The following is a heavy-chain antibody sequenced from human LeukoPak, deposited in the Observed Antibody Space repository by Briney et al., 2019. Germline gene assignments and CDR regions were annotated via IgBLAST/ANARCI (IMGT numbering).Heavy chain of an antibody. J-gene: IGHJ5*02. V-gene: IGHV3-7*01. Sequence: GGSLRLSCVASGFIFSHHWMNWVRQAPGKGLEWVANMNQDGSAKYYVDSVKGRFTISRDIAKNSLYLQMNSLRAEDTAVYYCAKVESSGYENWFDPWGQGTLVTVSS. D-gene: IGHD3-22*01. CDR1: GFIFSHHW. CDR2: MNQDGSAK. CDR3: AKVESSGYENWFDP.